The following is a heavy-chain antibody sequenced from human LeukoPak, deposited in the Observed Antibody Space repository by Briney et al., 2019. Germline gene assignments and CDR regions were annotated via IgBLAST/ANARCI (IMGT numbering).Heavy chain of an antibody. CDR3: ARGRVIPYFDY. D-gene: IGHD3-9*01. CDR2: ISSSGSTI. CDR1: GFTFSSYE. V-gene: IGHV3-48*03. Sequence: PGGSLRLSCAASGFTFSSYEVNWVRQAPGKGLEWVSYISSSGSTIYYADSVKGRFTISRDNAKNSLYLQMNSLRAEDTAVYYCARGRVIPYFDYWGQGTLVTVSS. J-gene: IGHJ4*02.